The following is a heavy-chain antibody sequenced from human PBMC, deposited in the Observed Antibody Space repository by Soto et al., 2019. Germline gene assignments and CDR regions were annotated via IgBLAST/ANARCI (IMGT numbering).Heavy chain of an antibody. J-gene: IGHJ5*02. D-gene: IGHD3-9*01. V-gene: IGHV4-30-2*01. CDR3: ARAKLRYFDWLLYGVAWFDP. CDR2: IYHSGST. Sequence: PSETLSLTCAVSGGSISSGGYSWSWIRQPPGKGLEWIGHIYHSGSTYYNPSLKSRVTISVDRSKNQFSLKLSSVTAADTAVYYCARAKLRYFDWLLYGVAWFDPWGQGTLVTVSS. CDR1: GGSISSGGYS.